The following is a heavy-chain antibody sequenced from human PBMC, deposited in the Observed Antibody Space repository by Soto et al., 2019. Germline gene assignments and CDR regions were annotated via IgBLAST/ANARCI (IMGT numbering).Heavy chain of an antibody. CDR1: GFTFSSYS. J-gene: IGHJ4*02. D-gene: IGHD1-7*01. Sequence: PGGSLRLSCAASGFTFSSYSMNWVRLAPGKGLEWVSSISSSSSYIYYADSVKGRFTISRDNAKNSLYLQMNSLRAEDTAVYYCAIDQIKLELGVFDYWGQGTLVTVYS. V-gene: IGHV3-21*01. CDR3: AIDQIKLELGVFDY. CDR2: ISSSSSYI.